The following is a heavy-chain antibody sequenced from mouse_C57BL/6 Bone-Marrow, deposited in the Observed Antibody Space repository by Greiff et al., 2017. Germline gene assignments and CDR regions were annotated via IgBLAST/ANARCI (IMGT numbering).Heavy chain of an antibody. CDR1: GYTFTEYT. J-gene: IGHJ3*01. Sequence: QVQLQQSGAELVKPGASVKLSCKASGYTFTEYTIHWVKQRSGQGLEWIGWFYPGSGSIKYNEKFKDKATLTADKSSSTVYMELSRLTSEDAAVYVCARDEDGDYDGAWCAYWGQGTRVTVSA. D-gene: IGHD2-4*01. V-gene: IGHV1-62-2*01. CDR2: FYPGSGSI. CDR3: ARDEDGDYDGAWCAY.